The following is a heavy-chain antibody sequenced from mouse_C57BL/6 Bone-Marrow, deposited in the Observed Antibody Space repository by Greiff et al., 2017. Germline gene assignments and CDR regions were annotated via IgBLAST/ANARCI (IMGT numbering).Heavy chain of an antibody. CDR3: ARLYYYGSSYND. D-gene: IGHD1-1*01. J-gene: IGHJ2*01. V-gene: IGHV1-4*01. Sequence: QVQLQQSGAELARPGASVKMSCKASGYTFTSYTMHWVKQRPGQGLAWIGYINPSSGYTKYNQKFKDKATLTADKSSSTAYMQLSSLTSEDSAVYYCARLYYYGSSYNDGGQGTTLTVSS. CDR1: GYTFTSYT. CDR2: INPSSGYT.